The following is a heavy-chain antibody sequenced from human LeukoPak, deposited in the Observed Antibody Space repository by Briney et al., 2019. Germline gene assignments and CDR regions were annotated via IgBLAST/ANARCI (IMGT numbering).Heavy chain of an antibody. CDR3: ARGTIGITIFGFDP. Sequence: SETLSLTCTVSGYSISSGYYRGWSRQPPGKGLEWIGSIYHSGSTYYNPSLKSRVTISVDTSKNQFSLKLSSVTAADTAVYYCARGTIGITIFGFDPWGQGTLVTVSS. V-gene: IGHV4-38-2*02. J-gene: IGHJ5*02. CDR1: GYSISSGYY. CDR2: IYHSGST. D-gene: IGHD3-3*01.